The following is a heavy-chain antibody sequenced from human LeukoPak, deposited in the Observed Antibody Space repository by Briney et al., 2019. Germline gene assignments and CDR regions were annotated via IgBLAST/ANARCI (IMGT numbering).Heavy chain of an antibody. CDR3: AGVGWDPYCSGGSCYSNIDY. J-gene: IGHJ4*02. CDR2: IIPILGIA. CDR1: GGTFSSYA. V-gene: IGHV1-69*04. D-gene: IGHD2-15*01. Sequence: SVKVSCKASGGTFSSYAISWVRQAPGQGLEWMGRIIPILGIANYAQKFQGRVTITADKSTSTAYMELSSLRSEDTAVYYCAGVGWDPYCSGGSCYSNIDYWGQGTLVTVSS.